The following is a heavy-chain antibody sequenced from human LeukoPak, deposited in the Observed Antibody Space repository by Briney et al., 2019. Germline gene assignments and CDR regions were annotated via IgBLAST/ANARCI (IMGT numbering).Heavy chain of an antibody. V-gene: IGHV1-3*01. Sequence: GASVTVSCTASGYTFTSYAMHWVRQAPGQRLEWMGWINAGNGNTKYSQKFQGRVTITRDTSASTAYMELSSLRSEDTAVYYCARGRVGWYELTWGQGTLVTVSS. CDR2: INAGNGNT. J-gene: IGHJ5*02. D-gene: IGHD6-19*01. CDR3: ARGRVGWYELT. CDR1: GYTFTSYA.